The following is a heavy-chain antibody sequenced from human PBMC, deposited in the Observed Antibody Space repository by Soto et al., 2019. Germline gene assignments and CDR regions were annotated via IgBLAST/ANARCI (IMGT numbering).Heavy chain of an antibody. CDR3: ASLLSGYYFDY. D-gene: IGHD3-22*01. CDR2: INHSGST. CDR1: GGSFSGYY. V-gene: IGHV4-34*01. J-gene: IGHJ4*02. Sequence: SETLSLTCAVYGGSFSGYYWSWIRQPPGKGLEWIGEINHSGSTNYNPSLKSRVTISVDTSKNQFSLKLSSVTAADTAVYYCASLLSGYYFDYWGQGXLVTVSS.